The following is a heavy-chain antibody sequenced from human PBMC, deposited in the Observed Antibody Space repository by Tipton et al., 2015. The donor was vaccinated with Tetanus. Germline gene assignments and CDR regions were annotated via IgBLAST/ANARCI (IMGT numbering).Heavy chain of an antibody. CDR1: GGTTATGGYS. CDR2: IYDNGNT. J-gene: IGHJ5*02. Sequence: TLSLTCTVSGGTTATGGYSWNWIRQHPGEGLEWIGYIYDNGNTLYNPSLESRVSISIDASKTQFSLKLASVTAADTAIYYCARHHPPRGFPYGGLHPWGQGTLVTVSS. V-gene: IGHV4-31*03. CDR3: ARHHPPRGFPYGGLHP. D-gene: IGHD3-16*01.